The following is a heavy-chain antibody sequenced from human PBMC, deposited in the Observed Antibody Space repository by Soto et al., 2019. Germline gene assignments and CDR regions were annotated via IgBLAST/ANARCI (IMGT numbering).Heavy chain of an antibody. CDR2: IRSKANSYAT. J-gene: IGHJ6*02. V-gene: IGHV3-73*01. CDR3: TRRIAAAGTNVRYGMDV. D-gene: IGHD6-13*01. Sequence: PGGSLRLSCAASGFTFSGSAMHWVRQASGKGLEWVGRIRSKANSYATAYAASVKGRFTISRDDSKNTAYLQMNSLKTEDTAVYYCTRRIAAAGTNVRYGMDVWGQGTTVTVSS. CDR1: GFTFSGSA.